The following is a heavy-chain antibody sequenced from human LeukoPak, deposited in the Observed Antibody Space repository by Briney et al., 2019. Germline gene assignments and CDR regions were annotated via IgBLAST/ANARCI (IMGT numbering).Heavy chain of an antibody. D-gene: IGHD2-2*01. CDR3: VRHPVPYCRSSTCYGGFD. J-gene: IGHJ4*02. Sequence: SETLSLTCTASGGSISSDNHFWGWIRQPPGKGLEWIGVIYYDGTTYYSPSLKSRVTISVDTSKNQFSLTLSSATAADTAVYCCVRHPVPYCRSSTCYGGFDWGQGTLVTVSS. CDR1: GGSISSDNHF. CDR2: IYYDGTT. V-gene: IGHV4-39*01.